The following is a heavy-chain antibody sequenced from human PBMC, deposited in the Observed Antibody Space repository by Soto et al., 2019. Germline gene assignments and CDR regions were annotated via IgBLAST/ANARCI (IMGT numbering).Heavy chain of an antibody. D-gene: IGHD4-17*01. V-gene: IGHV4-31*03. J-gene: IGHJ4*02. CDR2: IYYSGST. CDR1: GGSISTGGYY. Sequence: QVQLQESGPGLVKPSQTLSLTCTVSGGSISTGGYYWTWIRQHPGKGLEWIGYIYYSGSTYYNPSLKSRVTISVDTSKNQFSLKLSSVTAADTAVYYCARGLSVTLFDNWGQGTLITVSS. CDR3: ARGLSVTLFDN.